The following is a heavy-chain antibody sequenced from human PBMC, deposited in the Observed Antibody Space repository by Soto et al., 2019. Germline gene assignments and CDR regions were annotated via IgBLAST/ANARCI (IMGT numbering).Heavy chain of an antibody. CDR2: IYYNGRT. CDR1: GGSITSSGYY. D-gene: IGHD1-7*01. J-gene: IGHJ4*02. V-gene: IGHV4-31*03. Sequence: QVQLQESGPGLVKPSQTLSLTCTVSGGSITSSGYYWSWIRQHPGKGLEWIGYIYYNGRTYYNPSLKSRVTISLDTSRNQFSLKLSSVTAADTAVYYCVRDLRGGTTFDYWGQGTLVTVSS. CDR3: VRDLRGGTTFDY.